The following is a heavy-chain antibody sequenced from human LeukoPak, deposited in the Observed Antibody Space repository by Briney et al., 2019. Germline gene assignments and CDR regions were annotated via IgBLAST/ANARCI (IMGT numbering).Heavy chain of an antibody. Sequence: YWIGWVRQMPGKGLEWMGYIYYSGNTYYNPSLKSRVTISVDTSKKQFSLKLSSVTAADTAVYYCARATITMMVGIPADAFDIWGQGTMVTVSS. V-gene: IGHV4-30-4*08. D-gene: IGHD3-22*01. CDR3: ARATITMMVGIPADAFDI. CDR1: Y. J-gene: IGHJ3*02. CDR2: IYYSGNT.